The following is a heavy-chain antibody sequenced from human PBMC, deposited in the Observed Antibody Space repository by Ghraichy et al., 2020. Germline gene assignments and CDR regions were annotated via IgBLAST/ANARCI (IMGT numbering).Heavy chain of an antibody. Sequence: ASVKVSCKASGYTFTSYGISWVRQAPGQGLEWMGWISAYNGNTNYAQKLQGRVTMTTDTSTSTAYMELRSLRSDDTAVYYCAREGSCSGGSCYSSYYYYSYGMDVWGQGTTVTVSS. J-gene: IGHJ6*02. CDR3: AREGSCSGGSCYSSYYYYSYGMDV. V-gene: IGHV1-18*04. D-gene: IGHD2-15*01. CDR1: GYTFTSYG. CDR2: ISAYNGNT.